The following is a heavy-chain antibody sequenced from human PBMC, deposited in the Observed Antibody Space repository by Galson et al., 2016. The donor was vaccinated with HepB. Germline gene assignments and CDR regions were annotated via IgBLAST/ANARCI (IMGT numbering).Heavy chain of an antibody. V-gene: IGHV3-20*04. D-gene: IGHD6-19*01. J-gene: IGHJ5*02. Sequence: SLRLSCAASGFRFDYIGMGWLRQAPGKGLEWVSGINWSGDITGYADSVKGRFTISRDNAKNSLFLQMNSLRAEDTAFYYCARGGATPGQWLDNWFDPWGQGTLVSVSS. CDR2: INWSGDIT. CDR1: GFRFDYIG. CDR3: ARGGATPGQWLDNWFDP.